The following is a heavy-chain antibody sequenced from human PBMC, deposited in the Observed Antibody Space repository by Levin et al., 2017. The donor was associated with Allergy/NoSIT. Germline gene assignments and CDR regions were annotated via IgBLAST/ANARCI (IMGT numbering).Heavy chain of an antibody. D-gene: IGHD1-26*01. V-gene: IGHV3-11*01. Sequence: PGGSLRLSCAASGFIFSDYYMSWIRQAPGKGLEWISFISSTGSTIYFADSVKGRFTISRDNANNSLYLQMNSLRADDTAVYYCARDRNPGLGELPHFDYWGQGTLVTVSS. CDR1: GFIFSDYY. J-gene: IGHJ4*02. CDR3: ARDRNPGLGELPHFDY. CDR2: ISSTGSTI.